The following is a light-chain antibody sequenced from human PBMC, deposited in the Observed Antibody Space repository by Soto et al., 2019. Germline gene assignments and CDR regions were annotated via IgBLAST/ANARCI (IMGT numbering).Light chain of an antibody. Sequence: QSVLTQPPSASGTPGQRVTICCSGSSSNIGSNTVNWYQQVPGTAPKLLIYTNDQRPAGVPDRFSGSKSGTSASLAISGLQSEDEAGYHCATWDDSLNAVVFGGGTQLTVL. CDR3: ATWDDSLNAVV. CDR2: TND. J-gene: IGLJ2*01. V-gene: IGLV1-44*01. CDR1: SSNIGSNT.